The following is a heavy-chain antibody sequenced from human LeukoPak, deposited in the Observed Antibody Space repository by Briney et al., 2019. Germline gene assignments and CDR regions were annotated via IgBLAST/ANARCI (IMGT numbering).Heavy chain of an antibody. CDR3: ARERWYYDSSGYYTEYYFDY. J-gene: IGHJ4*02. CDR2: YYYSWRT. D-gene: IGHD3-22*01. Sequence: SETLPHTCTVSGGSISRGDYYWSWIRQPPGKGLEWIGHYYYSWRTYYNPSLKSRVTISVDTSKNQFSLKLSSVTAADTAVYYCARERWYYDSSGYYTEYYFDYWGQGTLVTVSS. V-gene: IGHV4-30-4*01. CDR1: GGSISRGDYY.